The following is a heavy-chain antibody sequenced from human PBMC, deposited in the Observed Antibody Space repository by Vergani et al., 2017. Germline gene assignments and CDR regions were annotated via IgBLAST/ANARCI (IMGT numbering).Heavy chain of an antibody. D-gene: IGHD5-18*01. V-gene: IGHV3-30*02. CDR3: AKGDVAMVSRNSYYYGMDV. J-gene: IGHJ6*02. Sequence: VHLLESGGGQVEAGGSLRLSCAASGFTFSSFGLHWVRQAPGKGLEWVAFTQYDGNSKYYLHSVEGRFTISRDNSENTLFLQMNNLRPEDTAVYYCAKGDVAMVSRNSYYYGMDVWGQGTTVTVFS. CDR1: GFTFSSFG. CDR2: TQYDGNSK.